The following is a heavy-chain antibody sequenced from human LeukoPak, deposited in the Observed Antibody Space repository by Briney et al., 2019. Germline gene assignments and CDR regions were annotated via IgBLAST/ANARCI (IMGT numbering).Heavy chain of an antibody. V-gene: IGHV3-23*01. D-gene: IGHD3-22*01. J-gene: IGHJ6*03. CDR1: GFTFSSYG. CDR2: ISGSGGST. CDR3: AKGQRYYYDSSGYYTRYYYYYMDV. Sequence: ESLRLSCAASGFTFSSYGMSWVRQAPGKGLEWVSAISGSGGSTYYADSVKGRFTISRDNSKNTLYLQMNSLRAEDTAVYYCAKGQRYYYDSSGYYTRYYYYYMDVWGKGTTVTVSS.